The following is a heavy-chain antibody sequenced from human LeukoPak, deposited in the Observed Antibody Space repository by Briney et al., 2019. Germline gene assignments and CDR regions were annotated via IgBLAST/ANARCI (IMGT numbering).Heavy chain of an antibody. CDR3: ARDPRLWFGDNAFDI. D-gene: IGHD3-10*01. CDR1: GGTFSSYA. J-gene: IGHJ3*02. V-gene: IGHV1-69*04. Sequence: ASVKVSCKASGGTFSSYAISWVRQAPGQGLEWMGRIIPILGIANHAQKFQGRVTITADKSTSTAYMELSSLRSEDTAVYYCARDPRLWFGDNAFDIWGQGTMVTVSS. CDR2: IIPILGIA.